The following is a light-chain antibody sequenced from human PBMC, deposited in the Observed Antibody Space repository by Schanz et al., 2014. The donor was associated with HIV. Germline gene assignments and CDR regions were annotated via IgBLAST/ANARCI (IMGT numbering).Light chain of an antibody. CDR1: QGISNY. V-gene: IGKV1-27*01. J-gene: IGKJ2*01. Sequence: IQLTQSPSSLSASVGDRVTITCRASQGISNYLAWYQQKPGKAPNLLIYAAFTLQSGVPSRFSGSGSGTDFTLTISSLQPEDVASYYCQKYDSAPHTFGLGTKLEIK. CDR2: AAF. CDR3: QKYDSAPHT.